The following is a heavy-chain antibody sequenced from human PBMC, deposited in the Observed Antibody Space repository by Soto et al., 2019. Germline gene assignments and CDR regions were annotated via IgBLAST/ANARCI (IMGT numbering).Heavy chain of an antibody. V-gene: IGHV3-7*01. CDR3: ARDSGYSSVDSVNHYFDY. D-gene: IGHD5-12*01. CDR2: IKFDGSGI. Sequence: EVQLVESGGKVVQPGGSLRLSCVASGFTFSVYWMSWVRQAPGEGLEWVARIKFDGSGIQYAESGKGRFSISRDNAGNSVYLQMNSLRAEDTAVYYCARDSGYSSVDSVNHYFDYWGQGALVTVTS. J-gene: IGHJ4*02. CDR1: GFTFSVYW.